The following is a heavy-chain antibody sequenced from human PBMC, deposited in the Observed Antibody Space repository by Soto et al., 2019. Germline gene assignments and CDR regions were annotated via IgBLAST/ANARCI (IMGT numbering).Heavy chain of an antibody. CDR3: ARESLTAADSGYFDY. V-gene: IGHV3-33*01. CDR1: GFTFSSYG. CDR2: IWYDGSNK. J-gene: IGHJ4*02. D-gene: IGHD6-13*01. Sequence: QVPLVESGGGVVQPGRSLRLSCAASGFTFSSYGMHWVRQAPGKGLEWVAVIWYDGSNKYYADSVKGRFTISRDNSKNTLYLQMNSLRAEDTAVYYCARESLTAADSGYFDYWGQGTLVTVSS.